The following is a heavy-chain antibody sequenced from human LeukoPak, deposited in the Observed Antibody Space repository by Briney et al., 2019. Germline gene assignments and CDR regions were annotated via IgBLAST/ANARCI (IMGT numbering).Heavy chain of an antibody. J-gene: IGHJ6*03. Sequence: SETLSLTCTVSGYSISSGYYWGWIRQPPGKGLEWIGSIYHSGSTYYNPSLKSRVTISVDTSKNQFSLKLSSVTAADTAVYYCAREGSTMVRGILYYYYYYYMDVWGKGTTVTISS. V-gene: IGHV4-38-2*02. CDR3: AREGSTMVRGILYYYYYYYMDV. CDR2: IYHSGST. CDR1: GYSISSGYY. D-gene: IGHD3-10*01.